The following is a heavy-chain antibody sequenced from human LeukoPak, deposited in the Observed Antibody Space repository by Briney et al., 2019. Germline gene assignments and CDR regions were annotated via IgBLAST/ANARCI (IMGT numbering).Heavy chain of an antibody. V-gene: IGHV3-7*01. J-gene: IGHJ4*02. CDR3: ATKEPSTSGWSY. D-gene: IGHD6-19*01. Sequence: GGSLRPSCAASGFTFNRDWTAWVRQAPGKGLEWVANIKEDGSEKNYVDSVKGRFTISRDNAVNSVYLQMNDLRAEDTGVYYCATKEPSTSGWSYWGQGTLVTVSS. CDR2: IKEDGSEK. CDR1: GFTFNRDW.